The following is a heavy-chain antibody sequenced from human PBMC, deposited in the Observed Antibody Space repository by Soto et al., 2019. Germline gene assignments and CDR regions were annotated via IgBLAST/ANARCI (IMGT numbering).Heavy chain of an antibody. V-gene: IGHV1-18*01. Sequence: QVQLVQSGAEVKKPGASVKVSCKASGYTFTSYGISWVRQAPGQGLEWMGWISAYNGNTNYAQKLQGRVTMTTDTSTSTAYMELRSLRSDDTAVYYCARVNGKGDSSWYPYYYYSGMDVWGQGTTVTVSS. CDR3: ARVNGKGDSSWYPYYYYSGMDV. D-gene: IGHD6-13*01. J-gene: IGHJ6*02. CDR2: ISAYNGNT. CDR1: GYTFTSYG.